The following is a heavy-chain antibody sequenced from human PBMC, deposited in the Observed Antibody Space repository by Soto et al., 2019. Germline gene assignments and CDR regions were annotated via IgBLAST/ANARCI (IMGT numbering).Heavy chain of an antibody. CDR2: IYYTGST. V-gene: IGHV4-59*01. Sequence: QVQLQESGPGLVKPSETLSLTCTVSGGSISSYYWSWIRQPPGKGLEWIGYIYYTGSTNYNPSLKSRVTIAVDTSKNQFSLQLSSVTAAETAVYYCANFNWYLDLWGRGNLVTVSS. CDR1: GGSISSYY. J-gene: IGHJ2*01. CDR3: ANFNWYLDL.